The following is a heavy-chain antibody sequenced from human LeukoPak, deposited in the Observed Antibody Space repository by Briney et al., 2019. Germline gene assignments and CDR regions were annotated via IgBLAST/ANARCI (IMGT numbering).Heavy chain of an antibody. CDR1: GYTFTSYG. J-gene: IGHJ4*02. CDR3: ARVGLYYDILTGYRPAYTHFDY. D-gene: IGHD3-9*01. CDR2: ISAYNGNT. V-gene: IGHV1-18*01. Sequence: VSVKVSCKASGYTFTSYGISWVRQAPGQGLEWMGWISAYNGNTNYAQKLQGRVTMTTDTSTSTAYMELRSLRSDDTAVYYCARVGLYYDILTGYRPAYTHFDYWGQGTLVTVSS.